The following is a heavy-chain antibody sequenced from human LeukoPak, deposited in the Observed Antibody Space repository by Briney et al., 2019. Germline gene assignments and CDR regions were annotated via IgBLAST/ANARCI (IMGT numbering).Heavy chain of an antibody. V-gene: IGHV3-23*01. D-gene: IGHD3-22*01. Sequence: GGSLRLSCAASGFTFSSYAMSWVRQAPGKGLEWVSTISGSTGNTYYADSVKGRFTISRDNSKNTLYLQMNSLKAEDTAVYYCAKDRHDTSGYYLDYWGQGTLVTVSS. J-gene: IGHJ4*02. CDR2: ISGSTGNT. CDR3: AKDRHDTSGYYLDY. CDR1: GFTFSSYA.